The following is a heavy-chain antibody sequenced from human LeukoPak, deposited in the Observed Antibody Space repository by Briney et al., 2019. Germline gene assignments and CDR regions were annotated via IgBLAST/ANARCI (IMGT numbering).Heavy chain of an antibody. CDR2: IIPIFGTA. J-gene: IGHJ3*02. CDR3: ASWIGTEPDAFDI. V-gene: IGHV1-69*05. Sequence: SVKVSCKASGGTFSSYAISWVRQAPGQGLEWMGGIIPIFGTANYAQKFQGRVTMTRNTSISTAYMGLSSLRSEDTAVYYCASWIGTEPDAFDIWGQGTMVTVSS. CDR1: GGTFSSYA. D-gene: IGHD2-2*03.